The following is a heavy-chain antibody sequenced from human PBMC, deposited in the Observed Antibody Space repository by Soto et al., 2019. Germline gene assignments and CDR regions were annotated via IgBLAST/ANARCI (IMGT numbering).Heavy chain of an antibody. CDR1: GFPFSNYA. D-gene: IGHD3-9*01. CDR3: ASLSDILTGYYEF. Sequence: PGGSLRLSCAASGFPFSNYAMSWVRQAPGKGLEWVSAMSATTGSRYYADSVRGRFTISRDNSENSLYLQMTSLRPEDTAVYYCASLSDILTGYYEFWGRGTLVTVSS. V-gene: IGHV3-23*01. CDR2: MSATTGSR. J-gene: IGHJ4*01.